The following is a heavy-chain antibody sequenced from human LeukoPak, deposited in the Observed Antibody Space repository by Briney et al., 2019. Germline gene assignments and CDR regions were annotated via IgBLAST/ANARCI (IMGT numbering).Heavy chain of an antibody. CDR2: ISAYNGNT. V-gene: IGHV1-18*01. J-gene: IGHJ4*02. CDR1: GYTFTSYG. Sequence: ASVKVSCKASGYTFTSYGISWVRQAPGQGLEWMGWISAYNGNTNYAQKLQGRVTMTTDASTSTAYMELRSLRSDDTAVYYCARLGLNGLLWWLRDGIGGDYWGQGTLVTVSS. D-gene: IGHD2-21*01. CDR3: ARLGLNGLLWWLRDGIGGDY.